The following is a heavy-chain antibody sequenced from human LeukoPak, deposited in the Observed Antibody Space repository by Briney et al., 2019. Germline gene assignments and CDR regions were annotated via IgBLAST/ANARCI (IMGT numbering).Heavy chain of an antibody. CDR3: ARSYCSSTSCPYYYYGMDV. Sequence: ASVKVSCKASGYTFTSYDINWVRQATGQGLEWMGWMNPNSGNTGYAQKFQGRVTMTRNTSISTAYMELSSLRSEDTAVYYCARSYCSSTSCPYYYYGMDVWGQGTTVTVSS. D-gene: IGHD2-2*01. CDR1: GYTFTSYD. CDR2: MNPNSGNT. V-gene: IGHV1-8*01. J-gene: IGHJ6*02.